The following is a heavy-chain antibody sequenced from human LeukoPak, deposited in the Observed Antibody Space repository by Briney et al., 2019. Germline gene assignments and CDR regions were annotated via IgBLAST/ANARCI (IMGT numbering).Heavy chain of an antibody. CDR3: ARVSSSWYGWFDP. CDR1: GGSISSSNW. J-gene: IGHJ5*02. V-gene: IGHV4-4*02. D-gene: IGHD6-13*01. Sequence: PSETLSLTCAVSGGSISSSNWWSWVRQPPGKGLEWIGEIYHSGSTNYNPSLKSRVTISVDKSKNQFSLKLSSVTAADTAVYYCARVSSSWYGWFDPWGQGTLVTVSS. CDR2: IYHSGST.